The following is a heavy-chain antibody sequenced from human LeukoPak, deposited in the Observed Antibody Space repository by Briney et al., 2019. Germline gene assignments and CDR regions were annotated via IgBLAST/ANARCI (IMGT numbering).Heavy chain of an antibody. CDR3: ARETTSLFDS. J-gene: IGHJ4*02. V-gene: IGHV6-1*01. Sequence: SQTLSLTCVISGDSVSSNSAAWNWIRQSPSGGLEWLGRTYYRSKWYNDYAVSVKSRITINPDRSKNQVSLQMNSVTPEDTAVYYCARETTSLFDSWGQRTLVTVSS. CDR1: GDSVSSNSAA. CDR2: TYYRSKWYN. D-gene: IGHD2/OR15-2a*01.